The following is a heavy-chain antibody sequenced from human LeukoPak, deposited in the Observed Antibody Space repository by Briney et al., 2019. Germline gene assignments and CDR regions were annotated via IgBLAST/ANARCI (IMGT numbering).Heavy chain of an antibody. CDR2: IYYSGST. CDR1: GGSISSYY. CDR3: AREGFGTVDWFDP. J-gene: IGHJ5*02. Sequence: SETLSLTCTVSGGSISSYYWSWIRQPPGKGLEGIGYIYYSGSTNYNPSLKSRVTISVDTSKNQFSLKLSSVTAADTAVYYCAREGFGTVDWFDPWGQGTLVTVSS. V-gene: IGHV4-59*01. D-gene: IGHD3-10*01.